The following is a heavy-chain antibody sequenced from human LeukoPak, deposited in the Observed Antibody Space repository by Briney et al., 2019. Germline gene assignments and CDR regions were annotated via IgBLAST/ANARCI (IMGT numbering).Heavy chain of an antibody. CDR3: ARGGVPAAVYGNWFDP. D-gene: IGHD2-2*01. V-gene: IGHV3-21*01. CDR1: GFTFSSYS. Sequence: GGSLRLSCAASGFTFSSYSMHGVRQAPGKGLEWVSSISSSSSYIYYADSVKGRFTISRDNAKNSLYLQMNSLRAEDTAVYYCARGGVPAAVYGNWFDPWGQGTLVTVSS. J-gene: IGHJ5*02. CDR2: ISSSSSYI.